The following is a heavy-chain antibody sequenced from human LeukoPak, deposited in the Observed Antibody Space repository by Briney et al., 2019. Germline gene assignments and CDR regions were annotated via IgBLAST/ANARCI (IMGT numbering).Heavy chain of an antibody. CDR2: MNPISGNT. Sequence: GASVKVSCKASGYTFTSYDINWVRQATGQGLERMGWMNPISGNTGYAQKFQGRVTMTRNTSISTAYMELSSLRSKDTAVYYCARDALSYYYGSGSYRGSWFDPWGQGTLVTVSS. J-gene: IGHJ5*02. V-gene: IGHV1-8*01. CDR1: GYTFTSYD. D-gene: IGHD3-10*01. CDR3: ARDALSYYYGSGSYRGSWFDP.